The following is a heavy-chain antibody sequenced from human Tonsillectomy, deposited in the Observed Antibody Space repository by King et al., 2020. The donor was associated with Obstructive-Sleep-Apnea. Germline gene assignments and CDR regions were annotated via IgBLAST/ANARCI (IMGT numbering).Heavy chain of an antibody. D-gene: IGHD3-3*01. Sequence: LQLVQSGAEVKKPGSSVKVSCKASGGTFSSYAISWVRQAPGQGLEWMGGIIPILGIANYAQKFQGRVTITADKSTSTAYMELSSLRSEDTAVYYCARNEGGNDDFWSGYFDYWGQGTLVTVSS. V-gene: IGHV1-69*09. CDR3: ARNEGGNDDFWSGYFDY. J-gene: IGHJ4*02. CDR2: IIPILGIA. CDR1: GGTFSSYA.